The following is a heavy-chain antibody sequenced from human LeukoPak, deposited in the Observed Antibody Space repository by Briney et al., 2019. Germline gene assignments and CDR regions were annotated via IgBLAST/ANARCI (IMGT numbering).Heavy chain of an antibody. D-gene: IGHD3-22*01. CDR3: ARGAHYYDSSGYYPSFDY. CDR2: IYTSGST. Sequence: PSRTLSLTCTVSGGSISSGSYYWSWIRQPAGKGLEWIGRIYTSGSTNYNPSLKSRVTISVDTSKNQFSLKLSSVTAADTAVYYCARGAHYYDSSGYYPSFDYWGQGTLVTVSS. V-gene: IGHV4-61*02. J-gene: IGHJ4*02. CDR1: GGSISSGSYY.